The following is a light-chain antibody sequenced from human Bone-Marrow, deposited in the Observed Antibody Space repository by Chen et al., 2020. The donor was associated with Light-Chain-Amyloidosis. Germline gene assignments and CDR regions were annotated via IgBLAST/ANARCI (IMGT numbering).Light chain of an antibody. V-gene: IGKV3-11*01. CDR2: DAS. CDR1: PTISTH. CDR3: QHRGGWPPLS. J-gene: IGKJ4*01. Sequence: VLTQSPATLSLSPGERATLSCRASPTISTHLVWYQQKPGQVPRLLIYDASTRATGIPARFRGSGSGTDFTLSISSLEAEDFAVYYCQHRGGWPPLSFGGGTKIEIK.